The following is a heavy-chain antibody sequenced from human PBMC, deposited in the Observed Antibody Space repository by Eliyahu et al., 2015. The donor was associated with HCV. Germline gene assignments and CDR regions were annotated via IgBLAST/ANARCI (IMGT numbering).Heavy chain of an antibody. CDR1: GFTFSDYX. CDR3: ASLNSGGYCSSTSCSDFDY. D-gene: IGHD2-2*01. Sequence: QVQLVESGGGLVKPGGSLRLSCAASGFTFSDYXXSWIRQAPGKGLEWVSYISSSSSYTNYADSVKGRFTISRDNAKNSLYLQMNSLRAEDTAVYYCASLNSGGYCSSTSCSDFDYWGQGTLVTVSS. J-gene: IGHJ4*02. V-gene: IGHV3-11*05. CDR2: ISSSSSYT.